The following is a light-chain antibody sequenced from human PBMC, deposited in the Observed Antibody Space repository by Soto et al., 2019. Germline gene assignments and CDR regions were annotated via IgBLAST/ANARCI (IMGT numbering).Light chain of an antibody. CDR3: QQYKTWPPLT. J-gene: IGKJ4*01. CDR1: QSVAFH. CDR2: GAV. V-gene: IGKV3-15*01. Sequence: EIVMTQSPATLSLSPGETATLSCRASQSVAFHLAWYQQKPGQGPRLLIYGAVTSATGIPARFSGSGSGTEFTLTISSLQSEDFAVYYCQQYKTWPPLTFGGGTKVEIK.